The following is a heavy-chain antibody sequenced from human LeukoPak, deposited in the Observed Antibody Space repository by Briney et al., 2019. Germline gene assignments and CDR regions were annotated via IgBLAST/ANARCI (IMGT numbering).Heavy chain of an antibody. V-gene: IGHV3-48*03. D-gene: IGHD5-12*01. CDR3: ATRIPYTGYNN. CDR2: MNRRGDRI. Sequence: GGSLRLSCTVLGVTLSDYELNWVRQAPGKGPEWVSYMNRRGDRIDHADSVKGRFTLSRDIATKSVFLQMTGLRVDDTAVYYCATRIPYTGYNNWGQGTLVTVSS. J-gene: IGHJ4*02. CDR1: GVTLSDYE.